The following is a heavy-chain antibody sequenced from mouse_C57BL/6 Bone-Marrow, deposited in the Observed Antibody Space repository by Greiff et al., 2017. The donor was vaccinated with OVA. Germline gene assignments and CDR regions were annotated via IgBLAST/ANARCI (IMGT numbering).Heavy chain of an antibody. CDR3: ATLYYDYDGYAMDY. D-gene: IGHD2-4*01. CDR1: GFSFTSYG. Sequence: QVQLQQSGPGLVAPSQSLSITCTVSGFSFTSYGVHWVRQPPGKGLEWLVVIWSDGSTTYNSALKSRLSISKDNSKSQVFLKMNSLQTDDTAMYYCATLYYDYDGYAMDYWGQGTSVTVSS. V-gene: IGHV2-6*03. CDR2: IWSDGST. J-gene: IGHJ4*01.